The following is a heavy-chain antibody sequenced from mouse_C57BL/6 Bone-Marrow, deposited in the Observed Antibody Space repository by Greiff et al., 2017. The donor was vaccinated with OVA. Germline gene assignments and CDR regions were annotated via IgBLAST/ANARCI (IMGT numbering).Heavy chain of an antibody. J-gene: IGHJ4*01. CDR3: ASSLITTVVARYYYAMDY. Sequence: EVQLVESGPGLAKPSQTLSLTCSVTGYSITSDYWNWIRKFPGNKLEYMGYISYSGSTYYNPSLKSRISITRDTSKNQYYLQLNSVTTEDTATYYCASSLITTVVARYYYAMDYWGQGTSVTVSS. CDR1: GYSITSDY. CDR2: ISYSGST. D-gene: IGHD1-1*01. V-gene: IGHV3-8*01.